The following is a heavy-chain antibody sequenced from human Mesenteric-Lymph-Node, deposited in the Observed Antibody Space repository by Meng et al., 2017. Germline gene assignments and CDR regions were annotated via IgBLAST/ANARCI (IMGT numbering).Heavy chain of an antibody. V-gene: IGHV3-33*01. CDR1: GFTFSSYG. Sequence: GGSLRLSCAASGFTFSSYGMHWVRQAPGKGLEWVAVIWYDGSNKYYADSVKGRFTISRDNAKNSLCLQMNSLRAEDTAVYYCARANSRGYSYAAGYWGQGTLVTVSS. J-gene: IGHJ4*02. D-gene: IGHD5-18*01. CDR2: IWYDGSNK. CDR3: ARANSRGYSYAAGY.